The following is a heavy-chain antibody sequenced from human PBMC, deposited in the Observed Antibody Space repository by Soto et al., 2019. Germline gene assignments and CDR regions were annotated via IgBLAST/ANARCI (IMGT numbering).Heavy chain of an antibody. V-gene: IGHV3-23*01. D-gene: IGHD1-20*01. CDR2: ISANDVGT. CDR1: GFTLRNYA. Sequence: GSLRFSCEASGFTLRNYAMTWIRQAPGKGLEWVSLISANDVGTYYAESVKTRFTISTDQSRNTVYLQMDSLRADDTAIYYCAKAKNDYNWDNRPPFDYWGQGTLVTVSS. J-gene: IGHJ4*02. CDR3: AKAKNDYNWDNRPPFDY.